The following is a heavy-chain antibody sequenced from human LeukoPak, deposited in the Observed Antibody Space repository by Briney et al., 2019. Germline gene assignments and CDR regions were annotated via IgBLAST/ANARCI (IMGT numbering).Heavy chain of an antibody. CDR3: ARDPLYYYDSSGYPYYYGMDA. J-gene: IGHJ6*02. Sequence: PGGSLRLSCAASGFTVSSNYMSWVRQAPGKGLEWVSVIYSGGSTYYADSVKGRFTISRDNSKNTLYLQMNSLRAEDTAVYYCARDPLYYYDSSGYPYYYGMDAWGQGTTVTVSS. V-gene: IGHV3-53*01. D-gene: IGHD3-22*01. CDR1: GFTVSSNY. CDR2: IYSGGST.